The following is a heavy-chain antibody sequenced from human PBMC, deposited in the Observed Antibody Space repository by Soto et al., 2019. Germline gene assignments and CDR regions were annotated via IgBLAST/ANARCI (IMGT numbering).Heavy chain of an antibody. V-gene: IGHV4-31*03. CDR3: ARDPAP. CDR1: GGSISTGGYY. CDR2: IYNSATP. J-gene: IGHJ5*02. Sequence: QVQLQESGPGLVKPSQTLSLTCTVSGGSISTGGYYWSWIRQHPGKGLEWIGYIYNSATPYYNPSLKSRVTISVDTSKNQFSPKLSSVTVADTAVYYCARDPAPWGQGAPVTVSS.